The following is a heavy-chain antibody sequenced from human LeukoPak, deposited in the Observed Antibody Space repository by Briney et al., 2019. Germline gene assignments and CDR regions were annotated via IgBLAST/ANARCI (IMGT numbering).Heavy chain of an antibody. V-gene: IGHV3-74*01. Sequence: PGWSLRLSCAASGFTFNRFWMHWVRQAPGQGLMWVSHVNEDGSRTTYADPVKGRFTVSRDNARGTLYLEMNNLAVDDTAVYCCTRGHASGWTRDAFDLWGQGTMVTVSS. CDR1: GFTFNRFW. CDR3: TRGHASGWTRDAFDL. J-gene: IGHJ3*01. CDR2: VNEDGSRT. D-gene: IGHD6-19*01.